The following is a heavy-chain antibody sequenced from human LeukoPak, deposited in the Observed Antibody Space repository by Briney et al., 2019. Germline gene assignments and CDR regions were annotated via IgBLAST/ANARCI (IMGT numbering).Heavy chain of an antibody. V-gene: IGHV1-69*06. J-gene: IGHJ4*02. CDR2: IIPIFGTA. Sequence: ASVKVSCKASGGTFSSYAISWVRQAPGQGLEWMGRIIPIFGTANYAQKFQGRVTITADKSTSTAYMELSSLRSEDTAVYYCARVSIRWELQNPFLGWGQVTLVTVSS. D-gene: IGHD1-26*01. CDR1: GGTFSSYA. CDR3: ARVSIRWELQNPFLG.